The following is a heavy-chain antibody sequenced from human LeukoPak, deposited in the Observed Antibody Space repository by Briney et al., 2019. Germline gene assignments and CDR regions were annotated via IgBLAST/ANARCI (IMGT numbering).Heavy chain of an antibody. V-gene: IGHV3-30*03. D-gene: IGHD3-10*01. CDR1: GFTFSSYG. J-gene: IGHJ4*02. Sequence: GGSLRLSCAASGFTFSSYGMHWVRQAPGKGLEWVAVISYDGSNKYYADSVKGRFTISRDNSKNTLYLQMNSLRAEDTAVYYCAAPLWFGESSFDYWGQGILVTVSS. CDR3: AAPLWFGESSFDY. CDR2: ISYDGSNK.